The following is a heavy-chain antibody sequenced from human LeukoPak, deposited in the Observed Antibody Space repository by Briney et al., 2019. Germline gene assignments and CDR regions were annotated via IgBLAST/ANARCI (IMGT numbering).Heavy chain of an antibody. Sequence: PGGSLRLSCAASRFTFSSYSMNWVRQAPGKGLEWVSYISSSGSAVDYADSVKGRFTISRDNAKNSLYLQMNSLRAEDTAVYYCARAPSGSYSRFDPWGQGTLVTVSS. CDR2: ISSSGSAV. J-gene: IGHJ5*02. D-gene: IGHD1-26*01. V-gene: IGHV3-48*01. CDR3: ARAPSGSYSRFDP. CDR1: RFTFSSYS.